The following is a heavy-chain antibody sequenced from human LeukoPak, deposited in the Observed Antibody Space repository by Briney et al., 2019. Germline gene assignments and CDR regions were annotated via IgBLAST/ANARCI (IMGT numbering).Heavy chain of an antibody. CDR2: IIPIFGIP. V-gene: IGHV1-69*02. Sequence: SVKVCCKASAGTFSSYTISWVRQAPGQGLEWMGRIIPIFGIPNYAQKFQGRVTITADKSTSTAYMELSSLRSEDTAVYYCARTSAHSGSGSYYNTDYWGQGTLVTLSS. CDR1: AGTFSSYT. CDR3: ARTSAHSGSGSYYNTDY. D-gene: IGHD3-10*01. J-gene: IGHJ4*02.